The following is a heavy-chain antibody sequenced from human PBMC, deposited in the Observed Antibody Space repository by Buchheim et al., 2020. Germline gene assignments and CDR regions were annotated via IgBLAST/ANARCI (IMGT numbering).Heavy chain of an antibody. CDR1: GYTFSNNY. CDR2: MSPNDDSP. CDR3: ARDRGRPIYHFDY. Sequence: QVQLVQSGAEVKQPGASVKVSCTASGYTFSNNYLHWLRQAPGQGLEWLGTMSPNDDSPRYAHMFEGRVAMTRETSTNTVYMELSGLRPDDTAIYYCARDRGRPIYHFDYWGQGTL. V-gene: IGHV1-46*01. D-gene: IGHD3-16*02. J-gene: IGHJ4*02.